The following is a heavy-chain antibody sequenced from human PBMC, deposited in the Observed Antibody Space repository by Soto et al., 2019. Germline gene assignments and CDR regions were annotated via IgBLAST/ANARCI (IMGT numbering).Heavy chain of an antibody. CDR1: GFTFSSYG. CDR2: ISYDGSNK. D-gene: IGHD4-17*01. J-gene: IGHJ6*02. Sequence: GGSLRLSCAASGFTFSSYGMHWVRQAPGKGLEWVAVISYDGSNKYYADSVKGRFTISRDNSKNTLYLQMNSLRAEDTAVYYCAKTDYGDGYYYGMDVWGQGTTVTVSS. V-gene: IGHV3-30*18. CDR3: AKTDYGDGYYYGMDV.